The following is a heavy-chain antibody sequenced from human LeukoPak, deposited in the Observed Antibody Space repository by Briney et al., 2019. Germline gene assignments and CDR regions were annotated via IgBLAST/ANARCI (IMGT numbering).Heavy chain of an antibody. J-gene: IGHJ4*02. Sequence: ASVKVSCKVSGYTFTDYYMHWVQQAPGKGLEWMGLVDPEDGETIYAEKFQSRVTITAVTTTDTAYMELSSLRSEDTAVYYCATQKRDYYDSSGLDWGQGTLVTVSS. D-gene: IGHD3-22*01. CDR2: VDPEDGET. CDR1: GYTFTDYY. V-gene: IGHV1-69-2*01. CDR3: ATQKRDYYDSSGLD.